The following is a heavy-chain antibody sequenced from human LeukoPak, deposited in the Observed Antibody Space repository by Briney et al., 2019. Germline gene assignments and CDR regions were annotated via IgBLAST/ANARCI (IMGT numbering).Heavy chain of an antibody. V-gene: IGHV1-18*01. D-gene: IGHD3-9*01. CDR1: GYTFTNYG. CDR3: ARHYYDILTGYYKYFQH. CDR2: ISAYNGNT. Sequence: ASVKVSCTASGYTFTNYGITWVRQAPGQGLEWMGWISAYNGNTNYVQKFQGRVTMTTDTSTSTAYMELGSLTSDDTAVYYCARHYYDILTGYYKYFQHWGQGTLVTVSS. J-gene: IGHJ1*01.